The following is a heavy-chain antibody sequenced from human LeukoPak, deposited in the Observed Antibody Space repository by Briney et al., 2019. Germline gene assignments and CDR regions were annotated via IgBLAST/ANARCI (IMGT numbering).Heavy chain of an antibody. V-gene: IGHV4-59*01. D-gene: IGHD3-3*01. Sequence: SETLSLTCTVSGGSISSYYWSWIRQPPGKGLEWIGYIYYSGSTNYNPSLKSRVTISVDTSKNQFSLKLSSVTAADTAEYYCAGYDFWSGYFPHWGQGTLVTVSS. CDR3: AGYDFWSGYFPH. J-gene: IGHJ4*02. CDR1: GGSISSYY. CDR2: IYYSGST.